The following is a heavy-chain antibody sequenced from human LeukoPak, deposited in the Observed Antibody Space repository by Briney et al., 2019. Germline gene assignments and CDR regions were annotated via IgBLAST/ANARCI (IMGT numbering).Heavy chain of an antibody. V-gene: IGHV3-30*04. Sequence: PGRPLRPSCAASGFTFSSYAMHWVRQAPGKGLEWVVVISYDGSTKYYADSVKGRFTISRDNSKNTLYLQMNSLRLEDTAVYYCARDRYSHSGNNWFDPWGQGTLVTVSS. CDR2: ISYDGSTK. D-gene: IGHD3-10*01. CDR3: ARDRYSHSGNNWFDP. J-gene: IGHJ5*02. CDR1: GFTFSSYA.